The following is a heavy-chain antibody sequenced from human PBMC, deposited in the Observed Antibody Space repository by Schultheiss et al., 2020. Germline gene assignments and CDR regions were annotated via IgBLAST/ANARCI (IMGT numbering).Heavy chain of an antibody. Sequence: SETLSLTCTVSGGSISSGGYYWSWIRQHPGKGLEWIGYIYYSGSTYYNPSLKSRVTISVDTSKNQFSLKLSSVTAADTAVYYCARDLAAYGPYGMDVLGQGTTVTV. CDR2: IYYSGST. D-gene: IGHD4-17*01. CDR1: GGSISSGGYY. CDR3: ARDLAAYGPYGMDV. J-gene: IGHJ6*02. V-gene: IGHV4-31*03.